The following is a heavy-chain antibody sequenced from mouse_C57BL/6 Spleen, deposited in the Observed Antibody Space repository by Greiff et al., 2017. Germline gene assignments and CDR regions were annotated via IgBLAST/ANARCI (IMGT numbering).Heavy chain of an antibody. CDR1: GYAFSSSW. J-gene: IGHJ3*01. CDR2: IDPGDGDT. CDR3: AITTVVEGFAY. V-gene: IGHV1-82*01. D-gene: IGHD1-1*01. Sequence: VQLQQSGPELVKPGASVKISCKASGYAFSSSWMNWVKQRPGKGLEWIGRIDPGDGDTNYNGKFKGKATLTADKSSSTAYMQLSSLTSEDSAVYFCAITTVVEGFAYWGQGTLVTVSA.